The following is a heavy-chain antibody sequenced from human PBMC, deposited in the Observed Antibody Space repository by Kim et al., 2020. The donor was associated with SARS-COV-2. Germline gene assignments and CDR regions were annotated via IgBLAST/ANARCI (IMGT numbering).Heavy chain of an antibody. CDR2: IWYDGSNK. CDR3: ARDPTTMIVPKNWFDP. CDR1: GFTFSSYG. J-gene: IGHJ5*02. V-gene: IGHV3-33*01. D-gene: IGHD3-22*01. Sequence: GGSLRLSCAASGFTFSSYGMHWVRQAPGKGLEWVAVIWYDGSNKYYADSVKGRFTISRDNSKNTLYLQMNSLRAEDTAVYYCARDPTTMIVPKNWFDPWGQGTLVTVSS.